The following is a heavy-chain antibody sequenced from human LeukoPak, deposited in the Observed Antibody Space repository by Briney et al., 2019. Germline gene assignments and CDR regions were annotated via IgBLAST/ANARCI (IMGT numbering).Heavy chain of an antibody. D-gene: IGHD3-22*01. CDR3: ARDRSYYYDSSGYLDY. Sequence: ASGTVSYKASVYTFTNYGISWVRPAPGQGLEWMGWISAYNGNTNYAQKLQGRVTMTTDTSTSTAYMELRSLRSDDTAVYYCARDRSYYYDSSGYLDYWGQGTLVTVSS. CDR2: ISAYNGNT. V-gene: IGHV1-18*01. J-gene: IGHJ4*02. CDR1: VYTFTNYG.